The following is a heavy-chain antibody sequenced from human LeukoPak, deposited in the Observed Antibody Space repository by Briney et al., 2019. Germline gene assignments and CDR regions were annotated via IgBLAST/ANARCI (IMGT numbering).Heavy chain of an antibody. V-gene: IGHV1-2*02. Sequence: ASVKVSCKASGYTFTGYYIHWVRQAPGQGLEWMVWINPYSGDTDSAQKFQGRVTVTRDTSITTAYMDLSRLRSDDTAVYYCARANGGGAYYPFDYWGQGALVTVSS. CDR2: INPYSGDT. CDR3: ARANGGGAYYPFDY. J-gene: IGHJ4*02. CDR1: GYTFTGYY. D-gene: IGHD2-21*02.